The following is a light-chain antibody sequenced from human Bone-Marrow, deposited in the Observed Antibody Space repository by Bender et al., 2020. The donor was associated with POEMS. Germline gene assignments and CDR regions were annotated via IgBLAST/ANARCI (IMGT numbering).Light chain of an antibody. CDR3: QTWGTCIWV. CDR1: SGHNNYA. V-gene: IGLV4-69*02. Sequence: QLVLTQSPSASASLGASVKLTCTLSSGHNNYAIAWHQQQPEKGPRYLMKVNSDGRHTRGDGIPDRFSGSSSGAERYLTISSLQSEDEADYYCQTWGTCIWVFGGGTKLTVL. J-gene: IGLJ3*02. CDR2: VNSDGRH.